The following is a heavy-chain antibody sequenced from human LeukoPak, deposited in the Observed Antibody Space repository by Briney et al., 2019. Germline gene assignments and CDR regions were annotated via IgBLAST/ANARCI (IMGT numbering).Heavy chain of an antibody. J-gene: IGHJ4*02. CDR1: GHTFTDSG. Sequence: ASVKVSCKSSGHTFTDSGFSWVRQAPGQGLEWMGWINTNTGNPTYAQGFTGRFVFSLDTSVSTAYLQISSLKAEDTAVYYCARESYSSYYYGSGSYWDYWGQGTLVTVSS. D-gene: IGHD3-10*01. CDR2: INTNTGNP. V-gene: IGHV7-4-1*02. CDR3: ARESYSSYYYGSGSYWDY.